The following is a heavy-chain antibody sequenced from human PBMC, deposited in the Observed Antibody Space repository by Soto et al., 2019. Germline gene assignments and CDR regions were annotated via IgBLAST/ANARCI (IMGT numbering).Heavy chain of an antibody. V-gene: IGHV3-73*01. CDR1: GFTVSGSA. Sequence: EVQLVESGGGLVQPGGSLKLSCAASGFTVSGSAVHWVRQASGKGLEWVGRIRSKTNSYATAYAASVKVRFTISSDDSKYTAYLQMNRLKPEDTAVYYCTSHLGELSVPRAFDIWGQGTMVTDAS. J-gene: IGHJ3*02. CDR3: TSHLGELSVPRAFDI. D-gene: IGHD3-16*02. CDR2: IRSKTNSYAT.